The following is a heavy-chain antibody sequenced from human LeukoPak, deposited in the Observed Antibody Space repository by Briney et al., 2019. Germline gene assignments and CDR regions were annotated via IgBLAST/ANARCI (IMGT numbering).Heavy chain of an antibody. CDR2: IYYSGST. J-gene: IGHJ4*02. V-gene: IGHV4-59*01. CDR3: ARGVAAAGTDVFDY. CDR1: GGSISSYY. Sequence: SETLSLTCTASGGSISSYYWSWIRQPPGKGLEWIGYIYYSGSTNYNPSLKSRVTISVDTSKNQFSLKLSSVTAADTAVYYCARGVAAAGTDVFDYWGQGTLVTVSS. D-gene: IGHD6-13*01.